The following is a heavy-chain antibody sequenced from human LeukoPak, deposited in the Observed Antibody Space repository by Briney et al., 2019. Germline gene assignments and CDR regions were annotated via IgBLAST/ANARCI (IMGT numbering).Heavy chain of an antibody. CDR1: GGTFSSYA. J-gene: IGHJ4*02. Sequence: ASVKVSCKASGGTFSSYAISWVRQAPGQGLEWMGRIIPILGIANYAQKFQGRVTITADKSTSTAHMELSSLRSEDTAVYYCARAPPPLRTHFDYWGQGTLVTVSS. V-gene: IGHV1-69*04. D-gene: IGHD4-17*01. CDR2: IIPILGIA. CDR3: ARAPPPLRTHFDY.